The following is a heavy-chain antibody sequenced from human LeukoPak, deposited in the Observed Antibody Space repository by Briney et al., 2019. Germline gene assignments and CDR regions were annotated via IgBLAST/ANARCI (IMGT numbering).Heavy chain of an antibody. CDR2: ISGSGGST. D-gene: IGHD6-6*01. V-gene: IGHV3-23*01. Sequence: GGSLRLSCAASGFTFSSYAMSWVRQAPGKGLEWVSAISGSGGSTYYADSVKGRFTISRDNSKNTLYLQMNSLRAEDTAVYYCAKEGIAARLQTYYYYYYMDVWGKGTTVTVSS. CDR1: GFTFSSYA. J-gene: IGHJ6*03. CDR3: AKEGIAARLQTYYYYYYMDV.